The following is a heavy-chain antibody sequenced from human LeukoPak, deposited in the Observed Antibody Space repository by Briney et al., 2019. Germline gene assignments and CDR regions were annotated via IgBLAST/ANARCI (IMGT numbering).Heavy chain of an antibody. D-gene: IGHD1-14*01. CDR2: IYYSGST. Sequence: SETLSLTCTVSGDSISTSSYYWGWIRQPPGKGLEWIGSIYYSGSTYYNPSLKSRVTISVDTSKNQFSLKLSSVTAADTAVYYCAREAPNRSTNYYYYYYMDVWGKGTTVTVSS. CDR1: GDSISTSSYY. J-gene: IGHJ6*03. V-gene: IGHV4-39*07. CDR3: AREAPNRSTNYYYYYYMDV.